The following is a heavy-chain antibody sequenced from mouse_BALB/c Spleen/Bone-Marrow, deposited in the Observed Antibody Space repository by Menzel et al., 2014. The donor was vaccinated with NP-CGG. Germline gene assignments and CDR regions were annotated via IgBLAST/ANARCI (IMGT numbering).Heavy chain of an antibody. V-gene: IGHV5-9-3*01. CDR1: GFTFSNYA. CDR2: ISSGGSYT. J-gene: IGHJ2*01. CDR3: ARHGITRLLDY. Sequence: EVKVVESGGGLVKPGGPLKLSCAASGFTFSNYAMSWVRQTPEKRLEWVATISSGGSYTYYPDSVKGRFTISRDNAKNTLYLQMSSLRSEDTAMYYCARHGITRLLDYWGQGTTLTVSS. D-gene: IGHD2-4*01.